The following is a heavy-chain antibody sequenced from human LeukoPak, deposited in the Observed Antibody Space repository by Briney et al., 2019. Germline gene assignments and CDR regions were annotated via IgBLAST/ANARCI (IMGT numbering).Heavy chain of an antibody. J-gene: IGHJ5*02. Sequence: PSETLSLTCTVSGGSISSYYWSWIPQPPGKGLEWIGKISRSGNTNYNPSLKSRATISVDTAKNQFSLKLSPVTAADTAVYYCARGGPSELDPWGQGTLVTVSS. CDR3: ARGGPSELDP. D-gene: IGHD1-14*01. CDR2: ISRSGNT. V-gene: IGHV4-34*01. CDR1: GGSISSYY.